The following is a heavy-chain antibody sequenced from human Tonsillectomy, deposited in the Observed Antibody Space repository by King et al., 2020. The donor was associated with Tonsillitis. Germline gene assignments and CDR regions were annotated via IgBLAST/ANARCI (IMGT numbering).Heavy chain of an antibody. CDR1: GGSFSGYY. D-gene: IGHD2-2*01. V-gene: IGHV4-34*01. J-gene: IGHJ2*01. CDR2: INHSGST. CDR3: ARVVIVVVHAALSYFDL. Sequence: VQLQQWGAGLLKPSETLSLTCAVYGGSFSGYYWSWIRQPPGKGLEWIGEINHSGSTNYNPSLKSRVTISVDTSKKQFSLKLSSVTAADTAVYYCARVVIVVVHAALSYFDLWGRRTLVTVSS.